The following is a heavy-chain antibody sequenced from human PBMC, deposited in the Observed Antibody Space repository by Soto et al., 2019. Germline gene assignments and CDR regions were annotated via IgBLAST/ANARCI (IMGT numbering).Heavy chain of an antibody. D-gene: IGHD2-2*01. J-gene: IGHJ4*01. Sequence: GGSLRLSCAASGCSFTNFAMSWVRQAPGKGLAWVSAIGTDGNTYYANSVKGRFTISRDNSRTTLYLQMNSLRVEDTALYYCVRKYPGTRPFDYWSQGTLVTVSS. CDR3: VRKYPGTRPFDY. V-gene: IGHV3-23*01. CDR1: GCSFTNFA. CDR2: IGTDGNT.